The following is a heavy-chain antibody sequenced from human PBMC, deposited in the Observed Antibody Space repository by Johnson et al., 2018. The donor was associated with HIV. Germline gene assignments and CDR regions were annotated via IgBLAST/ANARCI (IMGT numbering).Heavy chain of an antibody. D-gene: IGHD3-10*01. CDR2: ISGSGGST. V-gene: IGHV3-23*04. CDR1: GFTFSSYA. CDR3: ARDIMRAGSYYDAFDI. Sequence: VQLVESGGGVVQPGGSLRLSCAASGFTFSSYAMSWVRQAPGKGLEWVSAISGSGGSTYYADSVKGRFTISRDNSKNTLYLQMNSLRAEDTAVYYCARDIMRAGSYYDAFDIWGQGTMVTVSS. J-gene: IGHJ3*02.